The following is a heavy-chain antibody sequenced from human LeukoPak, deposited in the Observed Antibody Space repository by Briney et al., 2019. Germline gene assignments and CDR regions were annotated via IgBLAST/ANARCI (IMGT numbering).Heavy chain of an antibody. CDR2: ISSSGSTI. V-gene: IGHV3-48*03. CDR3: ARDRRWTVGATIDY. J-gene: IGHJ4*02. Sequence: GGSLRLSCAASGFTFSSYEMNWVRQAPGKGLEWVSYISSSGSTIYYADSVKGRFTISRDNAKNSLYLQMNSLRAEDTAVYYCARDRRWTVGATIDYWGQGTLVTVSS. CDR1: GFTFSSYE. D-gene: IGHD1-26*01.